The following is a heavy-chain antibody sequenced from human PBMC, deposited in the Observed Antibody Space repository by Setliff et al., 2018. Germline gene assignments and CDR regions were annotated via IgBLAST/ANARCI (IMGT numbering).Heavy chain of an antibody. CDR3: AKRGMIAPLYYFDY. CDR1: GFTFSSYG. CDR2: IWYDGSNK. V-gene: IGHV3-33*06. J-gene: IGHJ4*02. D-gene: IGHD2-15*01. Sequence: GGSLRLSCAASGFTFSSYGMHWVRQPPGKGLEWVAVIWYDGSNKYYADSVKGRFTISRDNSKNTLYLQMNSRRAEDTAVDYCAKRGMIAPLYYFDYWGQGTLVTVSS.